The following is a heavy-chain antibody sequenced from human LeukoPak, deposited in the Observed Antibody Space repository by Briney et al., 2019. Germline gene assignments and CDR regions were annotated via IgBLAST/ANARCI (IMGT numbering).Heavy chain of an antibody. D-gene: IGHD2-2*01. Sequence: GGSLRLSCAASGFTFSNYAMSWVRQAPGKGLEWVSGIIGSGDSTYYADSVKGRFTISRDNSKNTLYLQMDSLRAEDTAVYYCAKRFCSATRCFHFDYWGQGTLVTVSS. CDR2: IIGSGDST. V-gene: IGHV3-23*01. CDR3: AKRFCSATRCFHFDY. CDR1: GFTFSNYA. J-gene: IGHJ4*02.